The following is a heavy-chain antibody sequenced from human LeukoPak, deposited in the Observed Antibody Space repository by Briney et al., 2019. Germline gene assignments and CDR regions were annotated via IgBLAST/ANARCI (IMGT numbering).Heavy chain of an antibody. D-gene: IGHD3-3*01. Sequence: ASVKVSCKASGYTFTSYDINWVRQATGQGLEWMGWMNPNSGNTGYAQKFQGRVTITRNTSISTAYMELSSLRSEDTAVYYCARGGFHYDFWSGNYYYYMDVWGKGTTVTVSS. CDR1: GYTFTSYD. CDR2: MNPNSGNT. J-gene: IGHJ6*03. V-gene: IGHV1-8*03. CDR3: ARGGFHYDFWSGNYYYYMDV.